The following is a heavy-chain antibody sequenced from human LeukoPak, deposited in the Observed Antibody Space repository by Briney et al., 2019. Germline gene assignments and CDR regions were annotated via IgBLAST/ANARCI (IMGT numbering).Heavy chain of an antibody. CDR3: ARGLRDRYGMDV. CDR1: GFTFTNYV. V-gene: IGHV3-23*01. Sequence: GGSLRLSCAASGFTFTNYVMRWARQAPEKGLECVSVISGSGSRANYTDFVQGRFTVSRDNAKNTLYLQMHSLRVEDTAMYYCARGLRDRYGMDVWGQGTTVTVSS. CDR2: ISGSGSRA. J-gene: IGHJ6*02.